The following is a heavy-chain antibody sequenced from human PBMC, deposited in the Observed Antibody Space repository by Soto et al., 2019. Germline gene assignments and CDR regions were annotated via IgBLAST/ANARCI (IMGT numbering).Heavy chain of an antibody. J-gene: IGHJ6*02. Sequence: VQLVESGGGVVQPGRSLRLSCAASGFTFSSYAMHWVRQAPGKGLEWVAVISYDGSNKYYADSVKGRFTISRDNSKNTLYLQMNSLRAEDTAVYYCARGDYGGNSGGYFYYGMDVWGQGTTVTVSS. V-gene: IGHV3-30-3*01. D-gene: IGHD4-17*01. CDR2: ISYDGSNK. CDR1: GFTFSSYA. CDR3: ARGDYGGNSGGYFYYGMDV.